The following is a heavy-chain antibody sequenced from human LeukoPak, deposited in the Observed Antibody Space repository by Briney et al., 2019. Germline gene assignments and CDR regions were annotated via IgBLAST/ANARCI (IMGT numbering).Heavy chain of an antibody. CDR1: GGSFSGYY. V-gene: IGHV4-34*01. D-gene: IGHD6-13*01. CDR2: INHSGST. CDR3: XXARXRGIEDAFDI. Sequence: PSETLSLTCAVYGGSFSGYYWSWIRQPPGKGLEWIGEINHSGSTNYNPSLKSRVTISVDTSKNQFSLKLSSVTAADTAVYYCXXARXRGIEDAFDIWGQGTMVTVSS. J-gene: IGHJ3*02.